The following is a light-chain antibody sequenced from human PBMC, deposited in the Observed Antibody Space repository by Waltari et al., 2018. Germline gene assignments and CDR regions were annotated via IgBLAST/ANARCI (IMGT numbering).Light chain of an antibody. CDR3: QHYYSYPLT. CDR2: KAS. V-gene: IGKV1-5*03. CDR1: QSISSW. J-gene: IGKJ4*01. Sequence: DIQMTQSPSTLSASVGDRVTITCRASQSISSWLAWYQQKTGKPPKLLIYKASSLESGVPSRFSGSGSGTEFTLTINSLQPDDFATYYCQHYYSYPLTFGAGTKVEIK.